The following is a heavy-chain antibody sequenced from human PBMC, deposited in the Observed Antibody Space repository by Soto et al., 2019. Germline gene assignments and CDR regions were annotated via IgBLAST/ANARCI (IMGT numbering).Heavy chain of an antibody. Sequence: QITLKESGPTLVKPTQTLTLTCTFSGFSLSTSGVGVGWIRQPPGKALEWLALIYWDDDKRYGPSLKSRLTITKDTSKNQVVLTMTNMDPVDTATYYCAHRRRYYDSSGYYYLDYWGQGTLVTVSS. V-gene: IGHV2-5*05. J-gene: IGHJ4*02. D-gene: IGHD3-22*01. CDR3: AHRRRYYDSSGYYYLDY. CDR2: IYWDDDK. CDR1: GFSLSTSGVG.